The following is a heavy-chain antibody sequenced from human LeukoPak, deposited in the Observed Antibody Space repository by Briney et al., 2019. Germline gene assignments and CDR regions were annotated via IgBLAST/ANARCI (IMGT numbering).Heavy chain of an antibody. CDR1: GSTFDDYG. Sequence: GGSLRLSCAASGSTFDDYGMSWVRQAPGKGLEWVSAISGSGGSTYYADSVKGRFTISRDNSKNTLYLQMNSLRAEDTAVYYCAKESSMVRGATDYWGQGTLVTVSS. CDR2: ISGSGGST. CDR3: AKESSMVRGATDY. J-gene: IGHJ4*02. V-gene: IGHV3-23*01. D-gene: IGHD3-10*01.